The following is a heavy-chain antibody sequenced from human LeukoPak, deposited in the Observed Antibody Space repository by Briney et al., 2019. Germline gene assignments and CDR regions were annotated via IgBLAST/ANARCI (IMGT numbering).Heavy chain of an antibody. D-gene: IGHD3-3*01. Sequence: GGSLRLSCAASGFTFSSYSMNWVRQAPGKGLEWVSSISSSSSYIYYADSMKGRFTISRDNAKNSLYLQMNSLRAEDTAVYYCARVTRRFLEWLLPPDYWGQGTLVTVSS. CDR2: ISSSSSYI. V-gene: IGHV3-21*01. CDR1: GFTFSSYS. J-gene: IGHJ4*02. CDR3: ARVTRRFLEWLLPPDY.